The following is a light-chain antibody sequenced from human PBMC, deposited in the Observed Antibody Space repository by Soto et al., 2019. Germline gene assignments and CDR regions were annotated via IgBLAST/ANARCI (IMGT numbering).Light chain of an antibody. CDR2: DVS. Sequence: DIQMTQSPSTLSASVGDRVTITCRASRSISNWLAWYQQNPGKAPKLLIYDVSSLESGVPSRFSGSGSGKEFTLTISSLQPDDFATYYCQQYNSFSPWTFGQGTKVEIK. J-gene: IGKJ1*01. CDR3: QQYNSFSPWT. V-gene: IGKV1-5*01. CDR1: RSISNW.